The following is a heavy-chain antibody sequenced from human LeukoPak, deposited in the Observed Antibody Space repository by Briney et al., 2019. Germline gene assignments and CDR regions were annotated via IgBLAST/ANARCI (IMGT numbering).Heavy chain of an antibody. D-gene: IGHD3-9*01. CDR1: GGTFSSYA. CDR3: ARGVYDILTGYYRLVDY. CDR2: IIPIFGTA. J-gene: IGHJ4*02. Sequence: ASVKVSCKASGGTFSSYAISWVRQAPGQGLEWMGGIIPIFGTANYAQKFQGRVTITADESTSTAYMELSSPRSEDTAVYYCARGVYDILTGYYRLVDYWGQGTLVTVSS. V-gene: IGHV1-69*13.